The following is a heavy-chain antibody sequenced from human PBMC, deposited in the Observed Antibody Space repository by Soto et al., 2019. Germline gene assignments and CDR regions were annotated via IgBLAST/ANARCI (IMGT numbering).Heavy chain of an antibody. CDR1: GGSISSGGYS. D-gene: IGHD2-15*01. CDR2: IYHSGST. J-gene: IGHJ5*02. V-gene: IGHV4-30-2*01. Sequence: SETLSLTCAVSGGSISSGGYSWSWIRQPPGKGLEWIGYIYHSGSTYYNPSLKSRVTISVDRSKNQFSLKLSSVTAADTAVYYCARVKKGYCSGGSCYPGYNWFDPWGQGTLVTVSS. CDR3: ARVKKGYCSGGSCYPGYNWFDP.